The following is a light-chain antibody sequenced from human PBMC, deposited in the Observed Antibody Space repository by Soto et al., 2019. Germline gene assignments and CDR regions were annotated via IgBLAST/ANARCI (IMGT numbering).Light chain of an antibody. CDR1: SSDVGGYNY. CDR3: SSFTSTSTLV. V-gene: IGLV2-14*01. CDR2: EVS. J-gene: IGLJ3*02. Sequence: QSALTQPASVSGSPGQSITISCTGTSSDVGGYNYVSWYQQHPGKAPKLMIYEVSNRPSGVSHRFSGSKSGNTASLTISGVQTEDDADYYCSSFTSTSTLVFGGGTKLTVL.